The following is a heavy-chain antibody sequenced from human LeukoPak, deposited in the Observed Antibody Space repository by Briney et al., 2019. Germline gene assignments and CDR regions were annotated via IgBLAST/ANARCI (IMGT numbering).Heavy chain of an antibody. CDR3: ARDLSFDY. J-gene: IGHJ4*02. CDR1: EFTFSNYA. CDR2: ITGSGGSA. D-gene: IGHD3-16*02. V-gene: IGHV3-23*01. Sequence: GGSLRLSCAASEFTFSNYAMSWVRQAPGKGLEWVSAITGSGGSAYYADSVKGRFTISRDNSKNTLYLQMNSLRAEDTAVYYCARDLSFDYWGQGTLVTVSS.